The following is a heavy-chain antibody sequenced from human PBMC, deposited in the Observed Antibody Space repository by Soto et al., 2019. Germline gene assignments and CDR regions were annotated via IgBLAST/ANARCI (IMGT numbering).Heavy chain of an antibody. V-gene: IGHV3-30*18. Sequence: GGSLRLSCAGSGFTFSSYGIHWVRQALGKGLEWVALISYDGGNEKYTESVKDRFTISRDDSHNVAYLQMSSLRTEDTAMYYCAKDRYSGTYPTDFDYWGQGSLVTVSS. CDR3: AKDRYSGTYPTDFDY. J-gene: IGHJ4*02. CDR1: GFTFSSYG. D-gene: IGHD1-26*01. CDR2: ISYDGGNE.